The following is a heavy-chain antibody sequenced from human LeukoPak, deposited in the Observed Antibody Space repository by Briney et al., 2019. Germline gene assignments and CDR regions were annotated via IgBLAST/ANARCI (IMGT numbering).Heavy chain of an antibody. Sequence: SQTLSLTCTVSGGSISSSGYYWSWIRQPAGKGLEWIGRIYTSGSTNYNPSLKSRVTMSVDTSKNQFSLKLSSVTAADTAVYYCARTSNSYYYYYGMDVWGQGTTVTVSS. J-gene: IGHJ6*02. CDR3: ARTSNSYYYYYGMDV. CDR2: IYTSGST. D-gene: IGHD4-23*01. V-gene: IGHV4-61*02. CDR1: GGSISSSGYY.